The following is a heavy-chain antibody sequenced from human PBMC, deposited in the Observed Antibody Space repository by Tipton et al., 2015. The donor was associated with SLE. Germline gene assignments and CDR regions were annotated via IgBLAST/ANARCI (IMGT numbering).Heavy chain of an antibody. CDR1: GFTFDDYG. V-gene: IGHV3-20*04. CDR2: INWNGGST. D-gene: IGHD2-15*01. J-gene: IGHJ3*02. Sequence: SLRLSCAASGFTFDDYGMSWVRQAPGKGLEWVSGINWNGGSTGYADSVKGRFTISRDNAKNSLYLQMNSLRAEDTALYYCARDPPYCSGGSCYHAFDIWGQGTMVTVSS. CDR3: ARDPPYCSGGSCYHAFDI.